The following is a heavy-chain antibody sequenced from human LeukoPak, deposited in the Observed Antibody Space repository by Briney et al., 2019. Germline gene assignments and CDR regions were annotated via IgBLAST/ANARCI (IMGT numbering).Heavy chain of an antibody. CDR3: ARANVDTAMVYAFDI. J-gene: IGHJ3*02. CDR1: GGSFSSYY. Sequence: SETLSLTCAVYGGSFSSYYWSWIRQPPGKGLEWIGYIYYSGSTNYNPSLKSRVTISVDTSKNQFSLKLSSVTAADAAVYYCARANVDTAMVYAFDIWGQGTMVTVSS. D-gene: IGHD5-18*01. V-gene: IGHV4-59*01. CDR2: IYYSGST.